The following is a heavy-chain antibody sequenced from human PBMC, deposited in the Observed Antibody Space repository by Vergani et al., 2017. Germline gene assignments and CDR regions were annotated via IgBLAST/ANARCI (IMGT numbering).Heavy chain of an antibody. J-gene: IGHJ4*02. V-gene: IGHV4-34*01. D-gene: IGHD6-13*01. CDR2: INHSGST. Sequence: QVQLQQWGAGLLKPSETLSLTCAVYGGSFSGYYWSWIRQPPGKGLEWIGEINHSGSTNYNPSLKSRVTISVDTSKNQFSLKLSSVTAADTAVYYCARASSWYEADYWGQGTLVTVSS. CDR1: GGSFSGYY. CDR3: ARASSWYEADY.